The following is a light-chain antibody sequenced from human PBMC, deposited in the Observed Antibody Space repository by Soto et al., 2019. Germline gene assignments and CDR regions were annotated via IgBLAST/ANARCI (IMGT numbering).Light chain of an antibody. J-gene: IGKJ1*01. V-gene: IGKV1-39*01. Sequence: DIQMTQSPSYMSGSAGDRVTITCRASQSISGDLNWYQQKPGKAPKVLMYGTSILQTGVSSRFSGSGSGTDFTLTINSLQPEDFATYYCQQSYSTPWTFGQGTKVDIK. CDR3: QQSYSTPWT. CDR2: GTS. CDR1: QSISGD.